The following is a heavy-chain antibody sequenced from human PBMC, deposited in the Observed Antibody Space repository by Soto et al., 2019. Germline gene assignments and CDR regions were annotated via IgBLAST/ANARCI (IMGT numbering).Heavy chain of an antibody. D-gene: IGHD3-16*02. V-gene: IGHV3-23*01. J-gene: IGHJ4*02. Sequence: EVQLLESGGGLVQPGGSLRLSCAASGFTFSSYAMRWVRQAPGKGPEWVSAISGSGGSTYYADSVKGRFTISRNNSKNTLYLQMNSLRAEDTAVYYCSPLGELSFFDYWGQGTMVTVSS. CDR1: GFTFSSYA. CDR3: SPLGELSFFDY. CDR2: ISGSGGST.